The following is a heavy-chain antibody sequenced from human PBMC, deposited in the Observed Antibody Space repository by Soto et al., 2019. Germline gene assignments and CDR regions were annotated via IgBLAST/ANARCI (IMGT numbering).Heavy chain of an antibody. D-gene: IGHD3-22*01. CDR3: AREENYYNSSGYVF. CDR2: IYHSGST. V-gene: IGHV4-30-2*01. CDR1: GGSISSGGYS. Sequence: SETLSLTCAVSGGSISSGGYSWSWIRQPPGKGLEWIGYIYHSGSTYYNPSLKSRVTISVDRSKNQFSLKLSSVTAADTAVYYCAREENYYNSSGYVFWGQGTLVTVSS. J-gene: IGHJ4*02.